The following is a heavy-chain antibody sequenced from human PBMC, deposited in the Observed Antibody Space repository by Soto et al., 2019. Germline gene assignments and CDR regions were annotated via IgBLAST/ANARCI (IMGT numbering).Heavy chain of an antibody. V-gene: IGHV4-59*08. J-gene: IGHJ6*03. D-gene: IGHD3-3*01. CDR2: IYYSGST. CDR1: GGSISSYY. Sequence: SETLSLTCTVSGGSISSYYWSWIRQPPGKGLEWIGYIYYSGSTNYNPSLKSRVTISVDTSKNQFSLKLSSVTAADTAVYYCAGYDFWSGQYYYYYMDVWGKGTTVTVSS. CDR3: AGYDFWSGQYYYYYMDV.